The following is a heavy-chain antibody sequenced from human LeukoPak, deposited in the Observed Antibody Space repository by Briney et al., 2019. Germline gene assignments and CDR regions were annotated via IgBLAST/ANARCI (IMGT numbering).Heavy chain of an antibody. CDR3: ARDRSNSDF. V-gene: IGHV1-18*01. CDR1: GYKFKTFG. J-gene: IGHJ4*02. Sequence: ASVKVSCTTSGYKFKTFGISWVRQAPGQGLEWMGWIRADKGKTDYAQKFQDRVTLTIDTSTSTAYMELRSLTSDDTATYYCARDRSNSDFWGQGTLVTVS. D-gene: IGHD4-11*01. CDR2: IRADKGKT.